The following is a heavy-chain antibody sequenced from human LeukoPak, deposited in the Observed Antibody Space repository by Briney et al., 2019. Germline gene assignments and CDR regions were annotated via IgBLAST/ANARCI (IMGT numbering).Heavy chain of an antibody. CDR3: ARGGLVHI. D-gene: IGHD3/OR15-3a*01. Sequence: SETLSLTCAVYGGSFSGYYWSWIRPPPGKGLEWIGEINHSGSTNYNPSLKSRVTISVDTSKNQFSLKLSSVTAADTAVYYCARGGLVHIWGQGTMVTVSS. CDR2: INHSGST. CDR1: GGSFSGYY. V-gene: IGHV4-34*01. J-gene: IGHJ3*02.